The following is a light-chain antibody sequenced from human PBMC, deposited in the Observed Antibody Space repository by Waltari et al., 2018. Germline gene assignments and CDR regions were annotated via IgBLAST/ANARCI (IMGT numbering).Light chain of an antibody. J-gene: IGKJ4*01. CDR1: QDIRNH. Sequence: DIQMTQSPSSLSASVGDRVTITCQASQDIRNHLNWYQQKPGKPPKLLIYDASNLQSGVPSRFSGIQSGTDFTFTISSLQPEDIATYYCLQYDNAPPTFGAGTKVDIK. V-gene: IGKV1-33*01. CDR2: DAS. CDR3: LQYDNAPPT.